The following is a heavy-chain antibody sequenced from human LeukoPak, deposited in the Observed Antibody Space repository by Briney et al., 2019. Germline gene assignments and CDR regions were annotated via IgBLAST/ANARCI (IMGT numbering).Heavy chain of an antibody. D-gene: IGHD6-13*01. J-gene: IGHJ4*02. Sequence: SVKVSCKASGGTFSSYAISWVRQAPGQGLEWMGGIIPIFGTANYAQKFQGRVTITADESTSTAYMELRSLRSDDTAVYYCARHYSSSWYAYFDYWGQGTLVTVSS. CDR1: GGTFSSYA. V-gene: IGHV1-69*13. CDR3: ARHYSSSWYAYFDY. CDR2: IIPIFGTA.